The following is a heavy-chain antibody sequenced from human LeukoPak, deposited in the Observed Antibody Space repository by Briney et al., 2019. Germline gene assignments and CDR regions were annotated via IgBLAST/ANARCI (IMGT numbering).Heavy chain of an antibody. D-gene: IGHD6-13*01. CDR3: ARHVRQQLPPKAFVY. V-gene: IGHV4-39*01. CDR2: IYYSGNT. J-gene: IGHJ4*02. Sequence: PSETLSLTCTVSGGSISSGIYYWGWIRQPPGKGLEWIGSIYYSGNTYYNPSLKSRVTISVDTSKNQLSLKLNSVTAADTAVYYCARHVRQQLPPKAFVYRGQGTLVTVSS. CDR1: GGSISSGIYY.